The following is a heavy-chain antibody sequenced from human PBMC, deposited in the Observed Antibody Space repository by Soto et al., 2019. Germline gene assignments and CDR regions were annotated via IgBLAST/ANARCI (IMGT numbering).Heavy chain of an antibody. Sequence: QVQLVESGGGVVQPGRSLRLSCAASGFTFSDYAMHWVRQAPGKGLEWVTVISFDGKNKYYADSVKGRFTISRDDSENTLYLQMNSLRTEDTAVYYCAREILSPYCSRDCYPYFDYWGQGALVTVSS. J-gene: IGHJ4*02. CDR3: AREILSPYCSRDCYPYFDY. CDR2: ISFDGKNK. CDR1: GFTFSDYA. V-gene: IGHV3-30*04. D-gene: IGHD2-21*01.